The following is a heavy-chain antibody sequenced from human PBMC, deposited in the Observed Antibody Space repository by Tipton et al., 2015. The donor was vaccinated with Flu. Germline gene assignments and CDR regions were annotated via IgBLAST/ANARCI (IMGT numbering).Heavy chain of an antibody. J-gene: IGHJ4*02. V-gene: IGHV1-18*01. CDR2: ISGYNGNT. D-gene: IGHD4-17*01. Sequence: QLVQSGAEVKKPGASVKLSCKASGYSFTSYEITWVRQAPGQGLELVGWISGYNGNTKYTQKFQGRVTMTVDTPTTTAFMELTSLTSADTAMYYCARKEENGAYVYFDYWGQGTLVTVSS. CDR1: GYSFTSYE. CDR3: ARKEENGAYVYFDY.